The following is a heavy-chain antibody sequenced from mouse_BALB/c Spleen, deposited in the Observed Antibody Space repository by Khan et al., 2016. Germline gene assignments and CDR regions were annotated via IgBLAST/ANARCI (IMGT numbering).Heavy chain of an antibody. CDR1: GYAFTNYL. J-gene: IGHJ4*01. V-gene: IGHV1-54*01. Sequence: QVQLQQSGAELVRPGTSVKVSCKASGYAFTNYLIEWVKQRPGQGLEWIGVINPGSGGTNYNEKFKGKATLTADKSSSTAYMQLSSLTSDDSEVYFCARYDGNYYAMDYWGQGTSVTVSA. D-gene: IGHD2-3*01. CDR2: INPGSGGT. CDR3: ARYDGNYYAMDY.